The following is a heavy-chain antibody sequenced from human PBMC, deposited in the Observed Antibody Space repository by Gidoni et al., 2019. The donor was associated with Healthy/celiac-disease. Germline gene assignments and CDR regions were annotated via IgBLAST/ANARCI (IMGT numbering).Heavy chain of an antibody. CDR1: GFTFSSYW. V-gene: IGHV3-7*01. J-gene: IGHJ6*02. D-gene: IGHD2-15*01. CDR2: IKQDGSEK. Sequence: EVQLVESGGGLVQPGGSLRLSCAASGFTFSSYWMSWVRQAPGKGLEWVANIKQDGSEKYYVDSVKGRFTISRDNAKNSLYLQMNSLRAEDTAVYYCARVGYCSGGSCYSDYYYGMDVWGQGTTVTVSS. CDR3: ARVGYCSGGSCYSDYYYGMDV.